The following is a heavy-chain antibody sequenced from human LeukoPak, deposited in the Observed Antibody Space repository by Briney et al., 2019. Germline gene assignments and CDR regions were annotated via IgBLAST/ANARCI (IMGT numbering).Heavy chain of an antibody. J-gene: IGHJ4*02. Sequence: GGSLRLSCAASGFTFSSYAMHWVRQAPGKGLEGVAVISYDGSNKYYADSVKGRFTTSRDNSKNTLYLQMNSLRAEDTAVYYCARDYSSSSRYFDYWGQGTLVTVSS. D-gene: IGHD6-6*01. CDR1: GFTFSSYA. CDR3: ARDYSSSSRYFDY. CDR2: ISYDGSNK. V-gene: IGHV3-30*04.